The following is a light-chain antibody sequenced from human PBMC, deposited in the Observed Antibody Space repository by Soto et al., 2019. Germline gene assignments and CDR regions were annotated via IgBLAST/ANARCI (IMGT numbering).Light chain of an antibody. CDR2: GVS. Sequence: EIVMTQSPATLSVSPGERATLSCRASQSVSNNLAWYQQKPGQAPRLLIYGVSTRATGVPARFSGSGSGTEFTLTISTLQSEDFAVYYWQQYNDWPLTFGQGTKVEIK. CDR1: QSVSNN. J-gene: IGKJ1*01. CDR3: QQYNDWPLT. V-gene: IGKV3-15*01.